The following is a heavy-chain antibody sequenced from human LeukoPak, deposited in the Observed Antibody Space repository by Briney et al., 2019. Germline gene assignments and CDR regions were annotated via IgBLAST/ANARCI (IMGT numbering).Heavy chain of an antibody. CDR1: GYPLTQLS. CDR3: ATPLSMDYSDTSGYYFNY. J-gene: IGHJ4*02. Sequence: ASVKVSCKVSGYPLTQLSMHWVRLAPGKGLEWMGGFDPEEGEAVYPQKLQGRVTVIEDTSTDTVYMELSSLRSDDTAVYYCATPLSMDYSDTSGYYFNYWGQGTLVTVSS. CDR2: FDPEEGEA. V-gene: IGHV1-24*01. D-gene: IGHD3-22*01.